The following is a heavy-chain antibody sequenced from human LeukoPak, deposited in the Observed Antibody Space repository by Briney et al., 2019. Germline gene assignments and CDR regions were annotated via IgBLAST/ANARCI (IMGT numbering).Heavy chain of an antibody. V-gene: IGHV4-59*01. CDR1: GGSIRSYQ. Sequence: PSETLSLTCTVSGGSIRSYQWSWIRQPPGKGLEWIGYIYYSGSTNYNPSLKSRVTISVDTSKSQFSLKLSSVTAADTAVYYCARERGNYYGSGSYPPYFDYWGQGTLVTVSS. CDR3: ARERGNYYGSGSYPPYFDY. J-gene: IGHJ4*02. D-gene: IGHD3-10*01. CDR2: IYYSGST.